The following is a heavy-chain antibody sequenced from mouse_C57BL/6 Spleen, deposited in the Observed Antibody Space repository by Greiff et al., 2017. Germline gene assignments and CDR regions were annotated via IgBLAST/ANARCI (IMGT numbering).Heavy chain of an antibody. D-gene: IGHD1-1*01. J-gene: IGHJ2*01. Sequence: EVQLVESGGGLVKPGGSLKLSCAASGFTFSSYTMSWVRQTPEKRLEWVATISGGGGNTYYPDRVKGRFTISRDNAKNTLYLQMSSLRSEDTALYYCARLVSITTVVSYGDYFDYWGQGTTLTVSS. CDR3: ARLVSITTVVSYGDYFDY. V-gene: IGHV5-9*01. CDR2: ISGGGGNT. CDR1: GFTFSSYT.